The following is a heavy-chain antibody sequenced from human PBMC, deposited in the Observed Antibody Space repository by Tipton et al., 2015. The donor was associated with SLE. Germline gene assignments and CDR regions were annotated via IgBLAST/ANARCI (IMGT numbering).Heavy chain of an antibody. CDR2: INHSGST. D-gene: IGHD2-15*01. CDR1: GGSISSGSYY. J-gene: IGHJ1*01. Sequence: LRLSCTVSGGSISSGSYYWSWIRQPPGKGLEWIGEINHSGSTYHNPSLKSRVTISVDTSKKQFSLKLSSVTAADTAVYYCARGGYCSGGSCYPEYFHHWGQGTLVTVSS. CDR3: ARGGYCSGGSCYPEYFHH. V-gene: IGHV4-39*07.